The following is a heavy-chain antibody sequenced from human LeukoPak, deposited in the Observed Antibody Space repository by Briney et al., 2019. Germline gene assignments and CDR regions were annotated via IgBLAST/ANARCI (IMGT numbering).Heavy chain of an antibody. D-gene: IGHD5-12*01. V-gene: IGHV4-34*01. CDR3: ARGPLIVARKYYFDY. J-gene: IGHJ4*02. Sequence: SETLSLTCAVYGXSFSGYYWSWIRQPPGKGREWIGEINHSGSTNYNPSLKSRVTISVDTSKNQFSLKLSSVTVADTAVYYCARGPLIVARKYYFDYWGQGTLVTVSS. CDR1: GXSFSGYY. CDR2: INHSGST.